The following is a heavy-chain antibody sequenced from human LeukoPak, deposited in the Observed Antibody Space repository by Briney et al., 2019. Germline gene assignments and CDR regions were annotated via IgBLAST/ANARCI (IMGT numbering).Heavy chain of an antibody. CDR2: ISYDGSNK. Sequence: GGSLRLSCAASGFTFSSYAMHWVRQAPGKGLEWVAVISYDGSNKYYADSVKGRFTISRDNSKNTLYLQMNSLRAEDTAVYYCARGPSGSYYSTDFDYWGQGTLVTVSS. CDR1: GFTFSSYA. D-gene: IGHD1-26*01. V-gene: IGHV3-30*04. J-gene: IGHJ4*02. CDR3: ARGPSGSYYSTDFDY.